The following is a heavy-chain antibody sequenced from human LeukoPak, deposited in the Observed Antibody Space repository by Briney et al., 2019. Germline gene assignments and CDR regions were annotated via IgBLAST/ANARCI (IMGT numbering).Heavy chain of an antibody. Sequence: PSQTLSLTCTVSGGSISSGGYSWSWIRQHPGKGLEWIGYNYYSGSTYYNLSLKSRVTISVDTSKNQFSLKLSSVTAADTAVYYCARETDLICSSTSCYKGGAFDIWGQGTMVTVSS. CDR1: GGSISSGGYS. J-gene: IGHJ3*02. CDR3: ARETDLICSSTSCYKGGAFDI. CDR2: NYYSGST. D-gene: IGHD2-2*02. V-gene: IGHV4-31*03.